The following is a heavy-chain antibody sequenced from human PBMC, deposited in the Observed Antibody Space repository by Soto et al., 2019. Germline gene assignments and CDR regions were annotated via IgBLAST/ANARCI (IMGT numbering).Heavy chain of an antibody. CDR3: ATQEVGGSYVYTFDP. CDR1: GGSISSGGYS. CDR2: IYHSGST. D-gene: IGHD1-26*01. Sequence: SETLSLACAVSGGSISSGGYSWSWIRQPPGKGLEWIGYIYHSGSTYYNPSLKSRVTISVDTSKNQFSLKLSSVTAADTAVYYCATQEVGGSYVYTFDPWGQGTLVTVSS. J-gene: IGHJ5*02. V-gene: IGHV4-30-2*01.